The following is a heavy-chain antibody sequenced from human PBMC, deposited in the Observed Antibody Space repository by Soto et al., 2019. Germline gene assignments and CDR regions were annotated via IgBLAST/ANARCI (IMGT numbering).Heavy chain of an antibody. CDR2: MNPNSGNT. CDR1: GYTFTSYD. CDR3: SRGDIVVVPDARYDYGMDV. Sequence: QVQLVQSVAEVKKPGASVKVSCKASGYTFTSYDINWVRQATGQGLEWMGWMNPNSGNTGYAQKFQGRVTMTRNNSISTAYMELSSLRSEDKAVYYCSRGDIVVVPDARYDYGMDVWGQGTTVTVSS. V-gene: IGHV1-8*01. J-gene: IGHJ6*02. D-gene: IGHD2-2*01.